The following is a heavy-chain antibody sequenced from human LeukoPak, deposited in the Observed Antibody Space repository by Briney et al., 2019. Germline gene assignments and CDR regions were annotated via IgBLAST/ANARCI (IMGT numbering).Heavy chain of an antibody. J-gene: IGHJ4*02. CDR2: IIPIFGTA. Sequence: SVKVSCKASGGTFSSYAISWVRQAPGRGLEWMGRIIPIFGTANYAQKFQGRVTITADKSTSTAYMELSSLRSEDTAVYYCARKELVLTRSSPFDYWGQGTLVTVSS. CDR3: ARKELVLTRSSPFDY. V-gene: IGHV1-69*06. CDR1: GGTFSSYA. D-gene: IGHD4/OR15-4a*01.